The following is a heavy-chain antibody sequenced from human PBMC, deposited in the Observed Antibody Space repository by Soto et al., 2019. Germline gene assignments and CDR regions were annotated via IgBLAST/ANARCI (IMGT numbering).Heavy chain of an antibody. V-gene: IGHV1-69*13. CDR2: IIPIFGTA. CDR1: GGTFSSYA. Sequence: SVKVSCKXSGGTFSSYAISWVRQAPGQGLEWMGGIIPIFGTANYAQKFQGRVTITADESTSTAYLELSGLRSDDTADDTAVYYCPKSNYGGDDYFQYGLDVWGQGTTVTVSS. D-gene: IGHD2-21*02. CDR3: VYYCPKSNYGGDDYFQYGLDV. J-gene: IGHJ6*02.